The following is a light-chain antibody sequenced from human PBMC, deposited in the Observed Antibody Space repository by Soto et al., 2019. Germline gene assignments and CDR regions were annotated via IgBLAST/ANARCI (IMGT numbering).Light chain of an antibody. CDR3: SSYTSSSLL. CDR2: DVS. CDR1: SSDVGGYNY. Sequence: QSVLTQPASVSGSPGQSITISCTGTSSDVGGYNYVSWYQQHPGKAPKLMIYDVSNRPSGVSNRFSGSKSGNTASLTISGLQAEGEADYYCSSYTSSSLLFGGGTKLTVL. V-gene: IGLV2-14*01. J-gene: IGLJ2*01.